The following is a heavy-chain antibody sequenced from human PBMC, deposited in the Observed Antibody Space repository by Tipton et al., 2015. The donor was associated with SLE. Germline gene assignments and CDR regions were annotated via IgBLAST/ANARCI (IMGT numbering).Heavy chain of an antibody. D-gene: IGHD1-26*01. J-gene: IGHJ4*02. CDR1: GFTFSNYD. Sequence: SLRLSCAASGFTFSNYDMNWVRQAPGSGLEWVSSITSRSYISHADSVNGRVTISRDNAKKSLFLQLDSLRAEDTAVYYCARDSARVGGSFDYWGQGTLVTVSS. CDR3: ARDSARVGGSFDY. V-gene: IGHV3-69-1*01. CDR2: ITSRSYI.